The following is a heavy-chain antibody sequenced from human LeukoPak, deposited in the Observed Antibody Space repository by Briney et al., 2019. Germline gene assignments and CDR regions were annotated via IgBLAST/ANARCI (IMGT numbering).Heavy chain of an antibody. D-gene: IGHD2-15*01. CDR2: ISGSGGNT. Sequence: PGGSLRLSCAASGFTFTNYAMSWVRQAPGKGLEWVSAISGSGGNTYYADSVKGRFTISRDNSRNTLYLQMHSLRAEDTAVYYCAKDGGYCSGGSCYSNFDYWGQGTLVTVSS. CDR3: AKDGGYCSGGSCYSNFDY. CDR1: GFTFTNYA. J-gene: IGHJ4*02. V-gene: IGHV3-23*01.